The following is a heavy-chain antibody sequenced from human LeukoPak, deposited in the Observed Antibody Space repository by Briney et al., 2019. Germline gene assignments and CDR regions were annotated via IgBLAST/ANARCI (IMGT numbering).Heavy chain of an antibody. CDR3: AREGGRWLQLRYFDY. D-gene: IGHD5-24*01. CDR2: ISAYNGNT. V-gene: IGHV1-18*01. J-gene: IGHJ4*02. CDR1: GYTFTSYG. Sequence: GASVKVSCKASGYTFTSYGISRVRQAPGQGLEWMGWISAYNGNTNYAQKLQGRATMTTDTSTSTAYMELRSLRSDDTAVYYCAREGGRWLQLRYFDYWGQGTLVTVSS.